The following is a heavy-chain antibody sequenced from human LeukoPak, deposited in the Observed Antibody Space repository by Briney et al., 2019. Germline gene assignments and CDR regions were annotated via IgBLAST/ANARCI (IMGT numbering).Heavy chain of an antibody. D-gene: IGHD3-22*01. CDR2: IKSDGST. V-gene: IGHV3-74*01. J-gene: IGHJ1*01. Sequence: GGSLRLSCAASGFSFSSYWMHWVRQAPGNGLVWVSRIKSDGSTNYADSVKGRFTISRDNAKNTVSLQMNSLRAEDTGVYYCARAPSEIGGYYPEYFRHWGQGTLVTFSS. CDR1: GFSFSSYW. CDR3: ARAPSEIGGYYPEYFRH.